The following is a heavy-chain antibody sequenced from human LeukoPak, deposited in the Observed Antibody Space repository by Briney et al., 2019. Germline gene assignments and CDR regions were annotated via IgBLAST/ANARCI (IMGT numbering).Heavy chain of an antibody. CDR1: GYTFTSYY. V-gene: IGHV1-46*03. CDR2: INPSGGST. Sequence: ASVKVSCKASGYTFTSYYMHWVRQAPGQGLEWMGIINPSGGSTSYAQKFQSRVTMTRDTSTSTVYMELSSLRSEDTAVYYCARVPAAIRGYYYYMDVWGKGTTVTVSS. D-gene: IGHD2-2*02. CDR3: ARVPAAIRGYYYYMDV. J-gene: IGHJ6*03.